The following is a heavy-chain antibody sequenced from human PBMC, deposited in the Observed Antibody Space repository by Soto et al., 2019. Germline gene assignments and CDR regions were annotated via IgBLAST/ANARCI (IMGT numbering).Heavy chain of an antibody. V-gene: IGHV1-18*01. CDR1: GYSFTSYD. CDR2: ISAYNGNT. J-gene: IGHJ6*02. Sequence: QVQLVQSGAEVKKPGASVKVSCKASGYSFTSYDISWVRQAPGQGLEWMGWISAYNGNTNYAQKLQGRVTMTTDTSXSTXXMEXXXLXXXDTXXXYXXXXXXXXXSXXWGQGTTVTVSS. CDR3: XXXXXXXXSXX.